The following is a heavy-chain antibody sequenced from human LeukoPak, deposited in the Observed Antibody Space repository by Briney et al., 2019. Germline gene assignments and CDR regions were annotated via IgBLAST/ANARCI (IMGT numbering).Heavy chain of an antibody. D-gene: IGHD5-12*01. V-gene: IGHV4-39*01. CDR2: IYYSGST. J-gene: IGHJ4*02. Sequence: TSETLSLTCTVSGGSISSSSYYWGWIRQPPGKGLEWIGSIYYSGSTYYNPSLKSRVTISVDTSKNQFSLKLSSVTAADTAAYYCARGEWLRFATFDYWGQGTLVTVSS. CDR3: ARGEWLRFATFDY. CDR1: GGSISSSSYY.